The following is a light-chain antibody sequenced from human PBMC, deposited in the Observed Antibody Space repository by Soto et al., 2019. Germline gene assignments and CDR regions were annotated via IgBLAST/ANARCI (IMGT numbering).Light chain of an antibody. CDR2: GVS. J-gene: IGKJ5*01. CDR3: QQRSNWPLT. CDR1: QSVSGSD. V-gene: IGKV3D-20*02. Sequence: EVVLTQSQGTLSLSQGERATLSSRASQSVSGSDLAWYQQKPGQAPRLLISGVSNRATGTPARFSGSGSGTDFTLTISSLEPEDFAVYYCQQRSNWPLTFGQRTRLEI.